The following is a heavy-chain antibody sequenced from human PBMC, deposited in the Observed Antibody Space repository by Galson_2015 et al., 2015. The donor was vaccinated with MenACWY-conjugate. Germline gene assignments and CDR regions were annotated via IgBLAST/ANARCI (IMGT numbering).Heavy chain of an antibody. CDR1: GFTFSSYA. CDR2: ISGSGGST. D-gene: IGHD4-23*01. J-gene: IGHJ6*02. V-gene: IGHV3-23*01. Sequence: SLRLSCAASGFTFSSYAVSWVRQAPGKGLEWVSAISGSGGSTYYADSVKGRFTISRDNSKNTLYLQMNSLRAEDTAVYYCAKLLGVVTRNYYYYYGMDVWGQGTTVTVSS. CDR3: AKLLGVVTRNYYYYYGMDV.